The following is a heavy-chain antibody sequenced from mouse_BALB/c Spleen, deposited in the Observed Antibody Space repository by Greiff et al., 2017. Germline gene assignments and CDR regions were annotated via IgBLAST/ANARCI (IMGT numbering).Heavy chain of an antibody. CDR1: GYSITSDYA. CDR2: ISYSGST. V-gene: IGHV3-2*02. J-gene: IGHJ3*01. CDR3: ARWNWDGAY. Sequence: EVKVEESGPGLVKPSQSLSLTCTVTGYSITSDYAWNWIRQFPGNKLEWMGYISYSGSTSYNPSLKSRISITRDTSKNQFFLQLNSVTTEDTATYYCARWNWDGAYWGQGTLVTVSA. D-gene: IGHD4-1*01.